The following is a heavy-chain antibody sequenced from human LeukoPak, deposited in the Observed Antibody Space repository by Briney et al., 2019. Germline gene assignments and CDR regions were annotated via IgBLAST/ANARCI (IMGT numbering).Heavy chain of an antibody. J-gene: IGHJ4*02. CDR1: GFTFSSYW. CDR3: ARDSYYDFWSGYYQGADY. V-gene: IGHV3-7*01. D-gene: IGHD3-3*01. CDR2: IKQDGSEK. Sequence: QSGGSLRLSCAASGFTFSSYWMSWVRQAPGKGLEWVANIKQDGSEKYYVDSVKGRFTISRDNARNSLYLQMNSLRAEDTAVYYCARDSYYDFWSGYYQGADYWGQGTLVTVSS.